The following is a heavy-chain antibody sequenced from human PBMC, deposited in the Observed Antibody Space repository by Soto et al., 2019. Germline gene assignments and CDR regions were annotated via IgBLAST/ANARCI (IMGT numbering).Heavy chain of an antibody. D-gene: IGHD3-3*01. J-gene: IGHJ6*02. Sequence: SETLSLTCAVSGGSISGSYYYWGWLRQSPGKGPEWIGSVFYTGFTSYNPSLESRVSVSVDTSKNQFSLKVSGVSAADTAVYYCARHGSDNTLYDFWSGSYYYYGMDVWGQGTTVTVSS. CDR3: ARHGSDNTLYDFWSGSYYYYGMDV. CDR1: GGSISGSYYY. V-gene: IGHV4-39*01. CDR2: VFYTGFT.